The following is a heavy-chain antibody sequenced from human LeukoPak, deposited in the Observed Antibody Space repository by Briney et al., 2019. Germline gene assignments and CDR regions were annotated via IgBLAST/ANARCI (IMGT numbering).Heavy chain of an antibody. J-gene: IGHJ4*02. V-gene: IGHV3-66*01. Sequence: GGSLRLSCAASGFTVTSNHMNWVRQAPGKGLEWVSIIYAGGTTHYADSLKDRFTISRDDSINTLYLQMNSLRAEDTAVYYCARDSSSYYFDYWGQGTLVTVSS. D-gene: IGHD6-6*01. CDR3: ARDSSSYYFDY. CDR2: IYAGGTT. CDR1: GFTVTSNH.